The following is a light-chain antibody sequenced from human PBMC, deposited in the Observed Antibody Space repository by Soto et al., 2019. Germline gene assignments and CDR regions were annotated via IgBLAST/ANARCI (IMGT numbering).Light chain of an antibody. Sequence: EIVLTQSPATLSLSPGERATLSCRASQSVSSYLAWYQQKPGQAPRLLIYDASNRAAGIPARFSGSGSGTDFTLTISSLEPGDFAVYYCQQRSNWPPVYTFGQGTKVEIQ. CDR1: QSVSSY. CDR2: DAS. J-gene: IGKJ2*01. CDR3: QQRSNWPPVYT. V-gene: IGKV3-11*01.